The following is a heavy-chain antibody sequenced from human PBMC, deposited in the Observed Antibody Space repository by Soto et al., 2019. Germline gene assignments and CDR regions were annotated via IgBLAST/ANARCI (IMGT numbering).Heavy chain of an antibody. D-gene: IGHD5-12*01. CDR1: GGSISSGGYS. CDR3: AAGGGLPRYY. Sequence: QLQLQESGSGLVKPSQTLSLTCAVSGGSISSGGYSWSWIRQPPGKGLEWIGYICHSGSTYYNPSLKIRVTLSLARPRNQFSLKLSSVTAADTAVYYCAAGGGLPRYYWGQGTLVTVSS. CDR2: ICHSGST. V-gene: IGHV4-30-2*01. J-gene: IGHJ4*02.